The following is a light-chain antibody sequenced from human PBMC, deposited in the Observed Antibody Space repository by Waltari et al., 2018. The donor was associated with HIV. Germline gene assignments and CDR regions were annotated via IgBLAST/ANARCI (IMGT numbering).Light chain of an antibody. Sequence: QSELTQPPSASGTPGQRVTISCSGSRSNIGRYTVNWYQQLPGTAPKLRIYANHQRPAGVPDRFSGSQSDTSASLAIGGLQSEDEADYYCATWDASLSGPVFGGGTKLTVL. V-gene: IGLV1-44*01. CDR3: ATWDASLSGPV. J-gene: IGLJ2*01. CDR2: ANH. CDR1: RSNIGRYT.